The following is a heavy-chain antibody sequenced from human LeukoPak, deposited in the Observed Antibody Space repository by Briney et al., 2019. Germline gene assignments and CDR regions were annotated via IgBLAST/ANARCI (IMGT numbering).Heavy chain of an antibody. CDR2: INPKNGGT. CDR1: RNIFTGYF. CDR3: ARAPYLHNDLDY. D-gene: IGHD1-14*01. V-gene: IGHV1-2*02. J-gene: IGHJ4*02. Sequence: ASVKVSCKASRNIFTGYFIHWVRQAPGQGLEWMGWINPKNGGTNPAEKFQGRVTMTRDTSINTAYMELSRLNSGDTAVYYCARAPYLHNDLDYWGRGTLVTVSS.